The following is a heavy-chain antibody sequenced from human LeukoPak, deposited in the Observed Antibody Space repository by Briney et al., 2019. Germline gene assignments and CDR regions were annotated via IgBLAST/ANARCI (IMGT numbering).Heavy chain of an antibody. CDR3: ARASLWFVFDP. J-gene: IGHJ5*02. V-gene: IGHV4-59*01. CDR2: IYYSGST. CDR1: GGSISSYY. D-gene: IGHD3-10*01. Sequence: SETLSLTCTVSGGSISSYYWSWIRQPPGKGLEWIGYIYYSGSTNYNPSLKSRVTISVDTSKNQFSLKLSSVTAADTAVYYCARASLWFVFDPWGQGTLVTVSS.